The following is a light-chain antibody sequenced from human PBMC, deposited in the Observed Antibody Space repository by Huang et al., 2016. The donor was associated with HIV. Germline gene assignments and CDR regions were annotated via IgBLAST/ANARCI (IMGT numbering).Light chain of an antibody. V-gene: IGKV1D-13*01. Sequence: AIQLTPSPSSLSASVGDRVTITCRASQGISSALDWYQQKPGKAPKLLRYDAPSLERGVPSRFSGSGSGTDFTLTISSLQPEDFATYYCQQFNNYLTFGQGTRLEIK. CDR1: QGISSA. CDR2: DAP. J-gene: IGKJ5*01. CDR3: QQFNNYLT.